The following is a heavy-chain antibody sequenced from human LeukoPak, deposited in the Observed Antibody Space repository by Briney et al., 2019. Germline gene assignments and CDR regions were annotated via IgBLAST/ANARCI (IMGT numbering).Heavy chain of an antibody. J-gene: IGHJ4*02. CDR2: ISSSGSTI. V-gene: IGHV3-48*03. CDR1: GFTFSSYE. D-gene: IGHD6-13*01. CDR3: ARDLSGIAVDY. Sequence: GGSLRLSCAASGFTFSSYEMNWVRQAPGKGLEWVSYISSSGSTIYYADSVKGRFTISRDNAKNSLYLQMNSLRAEDTAVYYCARDLSGIAVDYWGQGTLVTVSS.